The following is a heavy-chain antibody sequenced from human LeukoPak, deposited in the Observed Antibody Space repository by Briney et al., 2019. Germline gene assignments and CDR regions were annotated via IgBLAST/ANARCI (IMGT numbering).Heavy chain of an antibody. Sequence: GASVKVSCKASGGTFSSYAISWVRQAPGQGLEWMGGIIPIFGTANYAQKFQGRVTITTDESTSTAYMELSSLRSEDTAVYYCAAYYGSSGYYYSFDYWGQGTLVTVSS. CDR1: GGTFSSYA. J-gene: IGHJ4*02. CDR3: AAYYGSSGYYYSFDY. V-gene: IGHV1-69*05. D-gene: IGHD3-22*01. CDR2: IIPIFGTA.